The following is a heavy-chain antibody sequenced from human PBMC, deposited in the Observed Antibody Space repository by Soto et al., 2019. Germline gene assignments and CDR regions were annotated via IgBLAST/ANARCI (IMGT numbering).Heavy chain of an antibody. CDR2: IYYSGST. Sequence: PSETLSLTCTVSGGSISSYYWSWIRQPPGKGLEWIGSIYYSGSTYYNPSLKSRVTISVDTSKNQFSLRLSSVTAADTAVYYCARQLRDYYDSSGYSWFDPWGQGTLVTVSS. V-gene: IGHV4-59*05. D-gene: IGHD3-22*01. CDR3: ARQLRDYYDSSGYSWFDP. J-gene: IGHJ5*02. CDR1: GGSISSYY.